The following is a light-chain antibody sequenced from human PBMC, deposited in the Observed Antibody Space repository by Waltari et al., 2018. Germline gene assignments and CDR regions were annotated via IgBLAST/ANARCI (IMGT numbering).Light chain of an antibody. CDR1: QSLLHSNGYNY. Sequence: DIVMTQSPLSLHVTPGEPASISCRPSQSLLHSNGYNYLDWYLQKPGQSPQLLIYLGSNRASGVPDRFSGSGSGTDFTLKISRVEAEDVGVYYCMQALQTPRYTFGQGTKLEIK. J-gene: IGKJ2*01. V-gene: IGKV2-28*01. CDR3: MQALQTPRYT. CDR2: LGS.